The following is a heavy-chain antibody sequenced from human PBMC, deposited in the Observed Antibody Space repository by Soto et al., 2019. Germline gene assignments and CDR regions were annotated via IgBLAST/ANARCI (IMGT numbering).Heavy chain of an antibody. CDR2: ISAYNGNT. V-gene: IGHV1-18*01. CDR1: GYTFTSYG. J-gene: IGHJ3*02. Sequence: QVQLVQSGAEVKKPGASVKVSCKASGYTFTSYGISWVRQAPGQGLEWMGWISAYNGNTNYAQKLQGRVTMTTDTSASTAYMELRSLRSDDTAVYYCARDRYFDRPHWVAFDIWGQGTMVTVSS. D-gene: IGHD3-9*01. CDR3: ARDRYFDRPHWVAFDI.